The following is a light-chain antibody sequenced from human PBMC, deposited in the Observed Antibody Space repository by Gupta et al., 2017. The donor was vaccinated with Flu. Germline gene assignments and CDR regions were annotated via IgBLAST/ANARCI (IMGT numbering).Light chain of an antibody. CDR2: RAS. V-gene: IGKV4-1*01. CDR3: QQYYTPPHS. CDR1: QSVLSDSYNKAC. J-gene: IGKJ2*03. Sequence: DFVMPQSPDSLAVSLGERATTNCRSSQSVLSDSYNKACLARDQQPPGQPPKLPIYRASTRASGGPDRCIGSGSGTDFTPPTSSLQAEDVAVDYCQQYYTPPHSFGQGTKLEIK.